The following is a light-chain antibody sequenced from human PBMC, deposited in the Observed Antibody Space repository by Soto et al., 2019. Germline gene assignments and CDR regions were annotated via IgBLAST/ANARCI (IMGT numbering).Light chain of an antibody. V-gene: IGKV1-5*03. Sequence: DIQMTQSPSTLPASVGDRVTITCRASQSINSWLAWYQQKPGKAPKLLIYKASTLESGVPLRFTGSESGTEFTLTISNLQPEDIATYYCQQYNAYPLTFGGGTKVDLK. CDR3: QQYNAYPLT. J-gene: IGKJ4*01. CDR2: KAS. CDR1: QSINSW.